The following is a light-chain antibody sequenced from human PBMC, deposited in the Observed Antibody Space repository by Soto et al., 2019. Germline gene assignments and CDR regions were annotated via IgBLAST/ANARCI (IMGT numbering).Light chain of an antibody. V-gene: IGLV2-8*01. CDR3: AAWDDSLEGL. Sequence: QSALTQPPSASGSPGQSVTISCTGTSRDVGGYNYVSWYQHHPGKAPKLMIYEVSKRPSGVPDRFSGSKSGNTASLTVSGLQAEDEAHYYCAAWDDSLEGLFGGGTKLTVL. CDR2: EVS. J-gene: IGLJ3*02. CDR1: SRDVGGYNY.